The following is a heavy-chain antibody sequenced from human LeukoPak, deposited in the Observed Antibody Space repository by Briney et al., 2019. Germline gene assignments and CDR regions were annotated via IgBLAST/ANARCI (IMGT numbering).Heavy chain of an antibody. J-gene: IGHJ5*02. V-gene: IGHV1-18*04. CDR1: GYTFTSYG. CDR3: ARDGYCSGGSCYLENWFDP. CDR2: ISGYNGNT. D-gene: IGHD2-15*01. Sequence: ASVKVSCKASGYTFTSYGISWVRQAPGQGLEWMGWISGYNGNTNYAQKLQGRVTTTTDTSTSTAYMELRSLRSDDTAVYYCARDGYCSGGSCYLENWFDPWGQGTPVTVSS.